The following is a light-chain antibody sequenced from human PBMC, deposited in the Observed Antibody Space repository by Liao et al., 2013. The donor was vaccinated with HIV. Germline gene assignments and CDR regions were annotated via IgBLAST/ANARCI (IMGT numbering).Light chain of an antibody. CDR3: QVWDSGSDQGV. V-gene: IGLV3-1*01. CDR2: QDN. CDR1: KLGDKY. J-gene: IGLJ3*02. Sequence: SYELTQPPSVSVSPGQTASITCSGDKLGDKYACWYQQKPGQSPVLVIYQDNKRPSGIPERFSGSNSGNTATLTISRVEAGDEADYYCQVWDSGSDQGVFGGGTKLTVL.